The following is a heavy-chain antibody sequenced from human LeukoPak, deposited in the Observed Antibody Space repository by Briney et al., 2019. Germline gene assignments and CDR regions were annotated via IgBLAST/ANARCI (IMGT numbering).Heavy chain of an antibody. Sequence: GGSLRLSCAASGFTFSSYSMNWVRQAPGKGLQWVSYITSSSSTRYYADSVKGRFTISRDNAKNSLYLQMNSLRAEDTAVYYCARGEVTGDLWGQGTMVTVSS. CDR3: ARGEVTGDL. J-gene: IGHJ3*01. CDR2: ITSSSSTR. V-gene: IGHV3-48*01. D-gene: IGHD5-18*01. CDR1: GFTFSSYS.